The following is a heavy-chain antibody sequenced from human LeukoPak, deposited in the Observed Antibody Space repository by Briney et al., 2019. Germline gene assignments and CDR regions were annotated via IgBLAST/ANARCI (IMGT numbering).Heavy chain of an antibody. CDR2: VSGSGGST. J-gene: IGHJ4*02. Sequence: GGSLRLSCAASRFTFSSYGMSWVRQAPGKGLEWVPGVSGSGGSTFYADSVKGRFTISRDNSKNTLYLQMKSLRAEDTAVYYCAKVGDYSSGWYYFDYWGQGTLVTVSS. V-gene: IGHV3-23*01. D-gene: IGHD6-19*01. CDR3: AKVGDYSSGWYYFDY. CDR1: RFTFSSYG.